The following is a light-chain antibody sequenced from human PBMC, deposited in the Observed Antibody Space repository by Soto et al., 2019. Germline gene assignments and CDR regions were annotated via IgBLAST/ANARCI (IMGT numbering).Light chain of an antibody. CDR2: GAS. CDR3: HQYDNAPQT. V-gene: IGKV3-20*01. CDR1: QTLRRTY. Sequence: EIVLMQAPGTLSLSPGERAFLAWGASQTLRRTYIAWYQQKPGQAPRVLIYGASKRATGIPDRFSGSGSGTDFSLTISRLEPEDFAVYYCHQYDNAPQTYGQGTKVDI. J-gene: IGKJ2*01.